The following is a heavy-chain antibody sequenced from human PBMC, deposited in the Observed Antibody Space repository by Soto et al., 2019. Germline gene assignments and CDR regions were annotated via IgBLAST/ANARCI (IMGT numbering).Heavy chain of an antibody. CDR3: ARGRGSSGYPDAFDI. J-gene: IGHJ3*02. Sequence: PSETLSLTCTVSGGSISSGGYYWSWIRQHPGKGLEWIGYIYYSGSTYYNPSLKSRVTISVDTSRNQFSLKLSSVTAADTAVYYCARGRGSSGYPDAFDIWGQGTMVTVSS. CDR2: IYYSGST. CDR1: GGSISSGGYY. V-gene: IGHV4-31*03. D-gene: IGHD3-22*01.